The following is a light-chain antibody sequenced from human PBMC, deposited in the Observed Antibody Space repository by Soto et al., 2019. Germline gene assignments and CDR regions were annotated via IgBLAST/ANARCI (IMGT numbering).Light chain of an antibody. CDR3: TSSTRITTSV. V-gene: IGLV2-14*01. J-gene: IGLJ1*01. CDR2: DVS. Sequence: QSVLTQPASVSASPGQSIAISCTGSSSDVGGYNYVSWYQQHPGKAPKLMIYDVSNRPSGVSNRFSGSKSGNTASLTISGLQADDEADYYSTSSTRITTSVLGAGTKVTVL. CDR1: SSDVGGYNY.